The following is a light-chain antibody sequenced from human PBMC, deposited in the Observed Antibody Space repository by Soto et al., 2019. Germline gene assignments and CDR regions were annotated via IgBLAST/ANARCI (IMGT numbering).Light chain of an antibody. Sequence: QSVLTQPASVSGSPGQSITISCTGTSSDVGGYNYVSWYQQHPGKAPKLVIYEVSNRPSGVSNRFSGSKSGNTASLTISGLQAEDEADYYCSSYTSSSTLVFGGGTQLTVL. CDR3: SSYTSSSTLV. J-gene: IGLJ2*01. V-gene: IGLV2-14*01. CDR1: SSDVGGYNY. CDR2: EVS.